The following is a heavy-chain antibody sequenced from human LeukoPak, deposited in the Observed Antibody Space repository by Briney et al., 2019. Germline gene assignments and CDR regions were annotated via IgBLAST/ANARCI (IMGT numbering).Heavy chain of an antibody. Sequence: ASVKVSCKASGYTFTSYGISWVRQAPGQGLEWMGWISAYNGNTNYAQKLQGRVTMTTDTSTSTAYMELRSLRSEDTAVYYCARGDVGYCSSTSCFGGFDYWGQGTLVTVSS. D-gene: IGHD2-2*01. V-gene: IGHV1-18*01. J-gene: IGHJ4*02. CDR1: GYTFTSYG. CDR2: ISAYNGNT. CDR3: ARGDVGYCSSTSCFGGFDY.